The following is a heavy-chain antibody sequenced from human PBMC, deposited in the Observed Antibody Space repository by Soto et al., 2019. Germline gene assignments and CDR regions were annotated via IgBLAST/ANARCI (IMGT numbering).Heavy chain of an antibody. Sequence: SVKVSCKASGGTFSSYAISWVRQAPGQGLEWMGGIIPIFGTANYAQRFQGRVTMTTDTSTSTAYMELRSLRSDDTAVYFCVRDLDGSGAYYTDYWGQGTLVTVSS. V-gene: IGHV1-69*05. J-gene: IGHJ4*02. D-gene: IGHD3-10*01. CDR1: GGTFSSYA. CDR3: VRDLDGSGAYYTDY. CDR2: IIPIFGTA.